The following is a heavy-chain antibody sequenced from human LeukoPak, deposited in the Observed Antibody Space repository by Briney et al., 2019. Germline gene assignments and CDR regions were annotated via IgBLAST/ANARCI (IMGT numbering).Heavy chain of an antibody. CDR1: GGSISSYY. CDR3: ARRGSSSWYFDY. Sequence: SETLSLTCTVSGGSISSYYWSRIRQPPGKGLEWIGYIYYSGSTNYNPSLKSRVTISVDTSKNQFSLKLSSVTAADTAVYYCARRGSSSWYFDYWGQGTLVTVSS. CDR2: IYYSGST. V-gene: IGHV4-59*01. J-gene: IGHJ4*02. D-gene: IGHD6-13*01.